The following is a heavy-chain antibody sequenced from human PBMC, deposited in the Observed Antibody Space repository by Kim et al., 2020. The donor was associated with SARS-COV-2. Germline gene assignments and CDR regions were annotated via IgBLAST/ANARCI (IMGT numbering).Heavy chain of an antibody. J-gene: IGHJ4*02. D-gene: IGHD1-26*01. CDR3: ARGHIVGATHFDY. Sequence: GGSLRLSCAASGFTFSSYGMHWVRQAPGKGLEWVAVIWYDGSNKYYADSVKGRFTISRDNSKNTLYLQMNSLRAEDTAVYYCARGHIVGATHFDYWGQGTLVTVSS. V-gene: IGHV3-33*01. CDR2: IWYDGSNK. CDR1: GFTFSSYG.